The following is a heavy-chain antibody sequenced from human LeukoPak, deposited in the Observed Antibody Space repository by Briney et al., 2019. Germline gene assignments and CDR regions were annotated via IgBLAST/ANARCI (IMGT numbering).Heavy chain of an antibody. D-gene: IGHD3-16*01. CDR2: INPSGGRT. J-gene: IGHJ4*02. Sequence: GASVKVSCKASGYAFTNYYIHWVRQAPGQGLEWVGMINPSGGRTSYAQRFQGRVTVITDTSTSTVYMQLSSLASEDTAVYYCARERRAWGEDFWGQGTLVTVSS. CDR3: ARERRAWGEDF. CDR1: GYAFTNYY. V-gene: IGHV1-46*01.